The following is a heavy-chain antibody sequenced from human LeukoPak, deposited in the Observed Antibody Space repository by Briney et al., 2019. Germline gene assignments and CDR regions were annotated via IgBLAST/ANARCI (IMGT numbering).Heavy chain of an antibody. CDR3: ARESYSSGWYKDY. CDR1: GDSISSYY. V-gene: IGHV4-59*01. Sequence: PETLSLTCTVSGDSISSYYWSWIRQPPGKGLGWIGYIYNTGSTNYNPSLKSRVTISGDTSKNQFSLRLSSVTAADTAFYYCARESYSSGWYKDYWGQGILVTVSS. J-gene: IGHJ4*02. CDR2: IYNTGST. D-gene: IGHD6-19*01.